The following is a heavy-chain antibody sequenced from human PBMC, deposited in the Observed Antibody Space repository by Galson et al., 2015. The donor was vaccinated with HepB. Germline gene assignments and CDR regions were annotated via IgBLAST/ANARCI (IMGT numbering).Heavy chain of an antibody. CDR3: ARDHIAVAGTARYYYGMDV. CDR2: ISSSSSYT. J-gene: IGHJ6*02. CDR1: GFTFSDYY. Sequence: SLRLSCAASGFTFSDYYMSWIRQAPGKGLEWVSYISSSSSYTNYADSVKGRFTISRDNAKNSLYLQMNSLRAEDTAVYYCARDHIAVAGTARYYYGMDVWGQGTTVTVSS. V-gene: IGHV3-11*06. D-gene: IGHD6-19*01.